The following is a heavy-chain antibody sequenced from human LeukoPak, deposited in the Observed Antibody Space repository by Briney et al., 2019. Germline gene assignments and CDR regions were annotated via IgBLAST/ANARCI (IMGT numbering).Heavy chain of an antibody. CDR2: INPNSGDT. D-gene: IGHD3-22*01. Sequence: ASVKVSCKASGYTFTGYYMHWVRQAPGQGLEWMGWINPNSGDTNYAQKFQGRVTMTRDTSISTAYMELSRLRSDDTAVYYCASDPINYYDSSGYDWGQGTLVTVSS. CDR1: GYTFTGYY. V-gene: IGHV1-2*02. J-gene: IGHJ4*02. CDR3: ASDPINYYDSSGYD.